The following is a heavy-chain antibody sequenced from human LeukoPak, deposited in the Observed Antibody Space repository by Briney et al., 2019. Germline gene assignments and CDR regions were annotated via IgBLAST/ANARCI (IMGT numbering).Heavy chain of an antibody. V-gene: IGHV4-59*08. J-gene: IGHJ6*02. CDR3: ARTVADWLLWPPYYYYGMDV. Sequence: PSETLSLTCTVSGGSITSYSWTWIRQSPGKGLEWIGSFFYTGNTNYNPSLKSRVTISVDTSKNQFSLKLSSVTAADTAVYYCARTVADWLLWPPYYYYGMDVWGQGTTVTVSS. D-gene: IGHD3-9*01. CDR2: FFYTGNT. CDR1: GGSITSYS.